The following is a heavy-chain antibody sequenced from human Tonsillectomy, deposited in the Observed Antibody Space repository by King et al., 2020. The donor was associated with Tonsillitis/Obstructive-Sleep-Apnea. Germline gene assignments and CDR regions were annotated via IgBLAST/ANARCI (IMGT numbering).Heavy chain of an antibody. V-gene: IGHV1-24*01. CDR1: GYTLTELS. CDR2: FDPEDGET. Sequence: AQLVQSGAEVKKPGASVKVSCKVSGYTLTELSMHWVRQAPGKGLEWVGGFDPEDGETIYAQRFQDRITLTEDTCTDAAYMELSSLGSEDTAVYSWATGSWDCTGGVCYRPYYYYMDVWGKGTTVTVSS. D-gene: IGHD2-8*02. CDR3: ATGSWDCTGGVCYRPYYYYMDV. J-gene: IGHJ6*03.